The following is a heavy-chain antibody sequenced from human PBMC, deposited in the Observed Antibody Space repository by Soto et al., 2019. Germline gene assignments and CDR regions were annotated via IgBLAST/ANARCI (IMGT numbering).Heavy chain of an antibody. J-gene: IGHJ6*02. Sequence: EVHLVESGGGLVKPGGSLRLSCAVSGFTFSSCTMNWVRQAPGKGLEWVSSISPSTSHIYYADSVKGRFTISRDNAKNSLCLEMNSLRSEDTAVHYCSGCSGGACHQNYGMDVWGQGTMVTVSS. CDR1: GFTFSSCT. V-gene: IGHV3-21*01. CDR3: SGCSGGACHQNYGMDV. CDR2: ISPSTSHI. D-gene: IGHD2-15*01.